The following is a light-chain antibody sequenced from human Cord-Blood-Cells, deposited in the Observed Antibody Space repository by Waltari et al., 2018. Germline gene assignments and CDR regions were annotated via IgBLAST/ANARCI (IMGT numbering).Light chain of an antibody. CDR1: KLGDKY. V-gene: IGLV3-1*01. J-gene: IGLJ2*01. CDR3: QAWDSSTVV. Sequence: SYELTQPPSVSVSPGQPASITCSGDKLGDKYACWYRQRPGQSPVLVIYQDSKRPAGIPVRFSSDNSGNTATLTISGTQAMDEADYYCQAWDSSTVVFGGGTKLTVL. CDR2: QDS.